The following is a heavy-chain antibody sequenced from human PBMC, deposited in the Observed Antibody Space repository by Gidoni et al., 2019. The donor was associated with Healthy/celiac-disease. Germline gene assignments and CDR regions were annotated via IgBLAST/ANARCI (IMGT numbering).Heavy chain of an antibody. CDR2: ISSYSHYI. Sequence: EVQLVESGGGRVKPGGSRRRACAASGFPVSSDSMTWVRQAPGKGLGWVSSISSYSHYIYYADSVKGRFTISRDNAKNSLYLQMNSLRAEDTAVYYCARDRTTNWQTFRGVDHWGQGTLVTVSS. D-gene: IGHD1-1*01. CDR1: GFPVSSDS. V-gene: IGHV3-21*01. J-gene: IGHJ4*02. CDR3: ARDRTTNWQTFRGVDH.